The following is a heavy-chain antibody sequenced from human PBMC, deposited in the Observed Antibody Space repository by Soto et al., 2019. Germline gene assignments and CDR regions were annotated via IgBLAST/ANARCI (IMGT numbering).Heavy chain of an antibody. CDR3: ARGISTTRYYYYYGMDV. D-gene: IGHD2-2*01. CDR1: GYTLTIYY. V-gene: IGHV1-46*01. J-gene: IGHJ6*02. CDR2: INPSGGIT. Sequence: ASVNGSCKASGYTLTIYYLHWVRQARVQGPEWMGIINPSGGITNDAQKFQDRVTMTSDTSTSTVYMELSSLRSEDTAVYYCARGISTTRYYYYYGMDVWGQGTTVTVSS.